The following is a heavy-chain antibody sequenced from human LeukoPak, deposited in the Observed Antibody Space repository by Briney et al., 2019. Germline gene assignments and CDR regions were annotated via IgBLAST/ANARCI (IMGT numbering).Heavy chain of an antibody. CDR3: AKAPVSSCTGAYCYHFDC. D-gene: IGHD2-8*02. CDR1: GFTFNTYA. Sequence: GGSLRLSCAASGFTFNTYAMSWVRQAPGKRLEWVSAISASDPGTYYADSVKGRFTNSRDNSKNTLFLQMNSLRAEDTAIYYCAKAPVSSCTGAYCYHFDCWGQGTLVTVSS. V-gene: IGHV3-23*01. CDR2: ISASDPGT. J-gene: IGHJ4*02.